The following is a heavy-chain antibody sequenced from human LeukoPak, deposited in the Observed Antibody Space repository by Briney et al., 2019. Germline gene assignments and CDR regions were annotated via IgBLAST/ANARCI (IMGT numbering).Heavy chain of an antibody. CDR3: ARLRVSRWFEDAFYYYAMDV. V-gene: IGHV4-39*01. CDR1: GGSISSSSYY. Sequence: SETLSLTCTVSGGSISSSSYYWVWIRQPPGKGLEWIGTVYYSGSTYYNPSLKSRVTISLDTSKDQFSLKLSSVTAADTAVYYCARLRVSRWFEDAFYYYAMDVWGQGTTVTVSS. J-gene: IGHJ6*02. D-gene: IGHD6-13*01. CDR2: VYYSGST.